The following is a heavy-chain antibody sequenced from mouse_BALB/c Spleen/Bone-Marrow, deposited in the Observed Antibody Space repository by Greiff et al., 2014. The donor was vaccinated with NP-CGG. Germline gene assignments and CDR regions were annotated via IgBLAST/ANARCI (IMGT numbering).Heavy chain of an antibody. J-gene: IGHJ4*01. Sequence: LQQSGGGLVKPGGSLKLSCAASGFTFSSYAMSWVRQTPEKRLEWVASISSGGSTYYPGSVKGRFTISRDNARNILYLQMSSLRSEDTAMYYCARGGGYYYAMDYWGQGTSVTVSS. CDR1: GFTFSSYA. V-gene: IGHV5-6-5*01. CDR3: ARGGGYYYAMDY. CDR2: ISSGGST.